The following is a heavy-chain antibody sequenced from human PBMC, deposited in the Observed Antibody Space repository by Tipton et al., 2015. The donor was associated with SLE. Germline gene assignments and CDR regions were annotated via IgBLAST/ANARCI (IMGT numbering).Heavy chain of an antibody. CDR3: AREGPYVTDLSLFHF. D-gene: IGHD2-21*02. CDR1: GDSISSNSYY. CDR2: IFYSGST. V-gene: IGHV4-39*07. J-gene: IGHJ4*02. Sequence: TLSLTCSVSGDSISSNSYYWGWIRQPPGRGLEWIGSIFYSGSTYYNPSPKSRVTISVGPTKNQFSLKLKSVTAADTAVYYCAREGPYVTDLSLFHFWGQGSLVTVSS.